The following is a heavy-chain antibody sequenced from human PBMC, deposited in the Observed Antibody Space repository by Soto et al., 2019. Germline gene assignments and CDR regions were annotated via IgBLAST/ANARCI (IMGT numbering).Heavy chain of an antibody. CDR1: GYTFTSYY. Sequence: GASVKVSCKASGYTFTSYYMHWVRQAPGQGLEWMGIINPSGGSTSYAQKFQGRVTMTRDTSTSTVYMELSSLRSEDTAVYYCARVYSSSWYYRVLFDYWGQGTLVTVSS. D-gene: IGHD6-13*01. CDR2: INPSGGST. CDR3: ARVYSSSWYYRVLFDY. V-gene: IGHV1-46*03. J-gene: IGHJ4*02.